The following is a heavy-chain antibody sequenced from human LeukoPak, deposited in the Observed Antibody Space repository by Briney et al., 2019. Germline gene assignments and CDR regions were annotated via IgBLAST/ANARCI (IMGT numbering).Heavy chain of an antibody. V-gene: IGHV4-59*11. Sequence: PSETLSLTCTVSGGSISSHYWSWIRQPPGKGLEWIGYIYYSGSTNYNPPLKSRVTISVDTSKNQFSLKLSSLTAADTAVYYCARPWYSYGLFDYWGQGTLVTVPS. D-gene: IGHD5-18*01. CDR2: IYYSGST. CDR1: GGSISSHY. CDR3: ARPWYSYGLFDY. J-gene: IGHJ4*02.